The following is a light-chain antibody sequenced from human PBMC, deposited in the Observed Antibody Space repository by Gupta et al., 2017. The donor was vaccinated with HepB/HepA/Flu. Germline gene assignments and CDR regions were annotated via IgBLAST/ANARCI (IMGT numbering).Light chain of an antibody. Sequence: DIEMMHPPSTLPASVGDRDTITSLVSQSISTWLAWYQQEPGKAPKVLIYKVSRRESGVPSRFSGSGSETEFTLTISRLQPEDLASYYCLQYTDCSQTFGQGTKLEIK. CDR1: QSISTW. V-gene: IGKV1-5*03. CDR2: KVS. CDR3: LQYTDCSQT. J-gene: IGKJ1*01.